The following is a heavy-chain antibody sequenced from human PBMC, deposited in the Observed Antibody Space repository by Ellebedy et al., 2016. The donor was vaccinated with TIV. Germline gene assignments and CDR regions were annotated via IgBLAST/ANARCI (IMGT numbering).Heavy chain of an antibody. CDR2: LHHSETP. CDR3: ARGRPFCRGDQCRHPLSTAFDI. V-gene: IGHV4-34*01. Sequence: MPGGSLRLSCAASGFTFSSYAMSWLRQPPGRGLEWIAELHHSETPDYNPSLKGRVTISHDTSNEQFSLNLTSVTAADTALHFCARGRPFCRGDQCRHPLSTAFDIWGQGTTVTVSS. CDR1: GFTFSSYA. J-gene: IGHJ3*02. D-gene: IGHD2-21*01.